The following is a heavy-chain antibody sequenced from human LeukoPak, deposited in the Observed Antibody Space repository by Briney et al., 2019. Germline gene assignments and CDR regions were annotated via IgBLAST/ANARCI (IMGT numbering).Heavy chain of an antibody. D-gene: IGHD1-26*01. CDR2: MNPSSGDT. V-gene: IGHV1-8*01. J-gene: IGHJ4*02. CDR1: GYIFTNHD. Sequence: ASVKVSCKTSGYIFTNHDINWVRQASGQGLEWMGWMNPSSGDTGYAQNFQGRVTMTRVTSISTAYMELSGLRSEDTAVYYCARSGIVGTPDFMGDFDFWGQGTLVTVSS. CDR3: ARSGIVGTPDFMGDFDF.